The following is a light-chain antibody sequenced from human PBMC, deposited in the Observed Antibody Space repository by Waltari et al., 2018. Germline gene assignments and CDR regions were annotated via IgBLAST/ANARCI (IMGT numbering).Light chain of an antibody. CDR3: QQYYTTPRT. CDR1: QSVLYSSNNKNY. Sequence: DIVMTQSPDSLAVSLGERAPINCNSSQSVLYSSNNKNYLAWYQQKPGQPPKLLIYWASTRESGVPDRFSGSGSGTDFTLTISGLQAEDVAVYYCQQYYTTPRTFGQGTKVEIK. V-gene: IGKV4-1*01. CDR2: WAS. J-gene: IGKJ1*01.